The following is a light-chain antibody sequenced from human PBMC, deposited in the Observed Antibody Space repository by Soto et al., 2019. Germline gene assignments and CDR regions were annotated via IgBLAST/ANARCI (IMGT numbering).Light chain of an antibody. CDR1: QSVSSN. J-gene: IGKJ5*01. V-gene: IGKV3-15*01. CDR3: QQYNSWTPIT. Sequence: EIVMTQSPATLSVSPGERAILFCRASQSVSSNLAWYQQKPGQAPRLLIYGASTRATGIPARFSGSGSETEFTLTINSLQSEDFAVYYCQQYNSWTPITFGQGTRLEIK. CDR2: GAS.